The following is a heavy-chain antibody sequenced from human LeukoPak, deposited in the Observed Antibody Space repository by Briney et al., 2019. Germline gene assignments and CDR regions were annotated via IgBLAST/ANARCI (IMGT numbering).Heavy chain of an antibody. Sequence: PGGSLRLSCAASGFIFTHYGFHWVRQVPGKGLEWVAVIGVDGTMKYYAESVKGRFTISRDNSRNTLYLQMNSLRAEDTAVYYCVLVVVPAAVWHFDLWGRGTLVTVSS. V-gene: IGHV3-33*08. J-gene: IGHJ2*01. CDR2: IGVDGTMK. CDR3: VLVVVPAAVWHFDL. D-gene: IGHD2-2*01. CDR1: GFIFTHYG.